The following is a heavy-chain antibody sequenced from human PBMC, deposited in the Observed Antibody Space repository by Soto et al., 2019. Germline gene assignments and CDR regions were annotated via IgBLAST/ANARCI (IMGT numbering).Heavy chain of an antibody. CDR3: ARDRRVPSYGYDGFDI. J-gene: IGHJ3*02. CDR1: GFTFSSYW. Sequence: EVQLVESGGGLVQPGGSLRLSCAASGFTFSSYWMHWVRQAPGKGLVWVSRINSDGSSTSYADSVKGRFTISRDNAKNTLYLQMNSLRAEDTAVYYCARDRRVPSYGYDGFDIWGQGTMVTVSS. CDR2: INSDGSST. V-gene: IGHV3-74*01. D-gene: IGHD5-18*01.